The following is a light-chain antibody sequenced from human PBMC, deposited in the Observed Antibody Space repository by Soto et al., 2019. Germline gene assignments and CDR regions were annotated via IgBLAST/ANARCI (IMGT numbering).Light chain of an antibody. CDR1: SSNLGNNY. J-gene: IGLJ2*01. CDR2: DNN. CDR3: GAWDSSLSAGV. Sequence: QSVLTQPPSVSAAPGQKVTISCSGRSSNLGNNYVSWYQQFPGTAPKLLIYDNNKRPSGIPDRFSGSKSGTSATLGITGLQTGDEADYYCGAWDSSLSAGVFGGGTKLTVL. V-gene: IGLV1-51*01.